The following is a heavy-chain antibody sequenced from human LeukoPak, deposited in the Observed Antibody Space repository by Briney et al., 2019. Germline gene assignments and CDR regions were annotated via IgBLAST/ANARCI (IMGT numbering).Heavy chain of an antibody. D-gene: IGHD6-13*01. CDR1: GFTFSSYW. Sequence: GGSLRPFCAASGFTFSSYWMHWVRQAPGKGLVCVSCIKSDGKTNYADSVKGRFTISRDNAKNTVSLQMNSLRAEDTDVYSCAKDIIAAAGGGCDYWGQGTLVTVSS. CDR3: AKDIIAAAGGGCDY. CDR2: IKSDGKT. J-gene: IGHJ4*02. V-gene: IGHV3-74*01.